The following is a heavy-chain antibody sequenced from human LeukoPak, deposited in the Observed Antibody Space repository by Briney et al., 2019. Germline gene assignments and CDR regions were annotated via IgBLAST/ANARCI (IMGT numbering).Heavy chain of an antibody. CDR1: GGSFSGYY. J-gene: IGHJ5*02. CDR2: IYYSGST. Sequence: SETLSLTCAVYGGSFSGYYWSWIRQHPGKGLEWIGYIYYSGSTYYNPSLKSRVTISVDTSKNQFSLKLSSVTAADTAVYYCARGGDIVVVPAAIPHWFDPWGQGTLVTVSS. CDR3: ARGGDIVVVPAAIPHWFDP. V-gene: IGHV4-31*11. D-gene: IGHD2-2*01.